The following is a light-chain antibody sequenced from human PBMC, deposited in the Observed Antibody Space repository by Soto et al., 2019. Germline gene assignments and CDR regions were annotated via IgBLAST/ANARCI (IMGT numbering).Light chain of an antibody. CDR1: QSVNSN. J-gene: IGKJ5*01. CDR2: GIS. V-gene: IGKV3-15*01. Sequence: EMVMTQSPAILSVSPGESATLSCRASQSVNSNYLAWYQQHPGQPPRLLIYGISTRATGIPARFSVSGSGTEFSLTISSLQSEDFAVYYCQQYSKWPITFGQGTRLEIK. CDR3: QQYSKWPIT.